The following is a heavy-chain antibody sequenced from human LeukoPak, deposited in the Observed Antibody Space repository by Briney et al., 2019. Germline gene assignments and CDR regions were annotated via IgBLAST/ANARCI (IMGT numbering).Heavy chain of an antibody. V-gene: IGHV4-31*03. D-gene: IGHD3-3*01. CDR2: IYYSGST. Sequence: SETLSLTCTVSGGSISSGGYYWSWIRQHPGKGLEWIGYIYYSGSTYYNPSLKSRVTVSVDTSKNQFSLKLSSVTAADTAVYYCARALWILNVRITIYAFDIWGQGTMVTVSS. J-gene: IGHJ3*02. CDR3: ARALWILNVRITIYAFDI. CDR1: GGSISSGGYY.